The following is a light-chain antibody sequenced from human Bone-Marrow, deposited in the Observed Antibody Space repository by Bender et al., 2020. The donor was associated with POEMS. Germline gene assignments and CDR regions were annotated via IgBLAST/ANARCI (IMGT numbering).Light chain of an antibody. CDR2: KDS. V-gene: IGLV3-25*02. CDR1: ALAKQY. CDR3: YSTDSSDQGV. Sequence: SYDLTQPSSVSVSPGQTARITCSGDALAKQYAYWYQQKPGQAPVVVIYKDSERPSGIPERFSGSSSGTTVTLTISGAQVEDEADYYCYSTDSSDQGVFGGGTKLTVL. J-gene: IGLJ3*02.